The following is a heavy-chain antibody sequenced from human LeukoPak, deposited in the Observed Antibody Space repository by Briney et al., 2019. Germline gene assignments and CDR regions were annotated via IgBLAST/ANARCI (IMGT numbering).Heavy chain of an antibody. D-gene: IGHD3-3*01. Sequence: SETLSLTCTVSGGSISGHYWSWIRQPPGKGLEWIGYIYYSWSTNYNPSLKSRVTISVDTSKNQFSLKLSSVTAADTAVYYCARASYDFWSGYYTSGTFDYWGQGTLVTVSS. V-gene: IGHV4-59*11. CDR1: GGSISGHY. J-gene: IGHJ4*02. CDR3: ARASYDFWSGYYTSGTFDY. CDR2: IYYSWST.